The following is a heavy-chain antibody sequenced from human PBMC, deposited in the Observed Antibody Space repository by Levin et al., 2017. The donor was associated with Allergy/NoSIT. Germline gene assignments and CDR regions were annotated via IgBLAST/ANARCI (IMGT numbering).Heavy chain of an antibody. V-gene: IGHV4-59*01. CDR1: GGSISSYY. CDR3: ARVVTRGAFDI. D-gene: IGHD3-16*02. J-gene: IGHJ3*02. Sequence: GSLRLSCTVSGGSISSYYWSWIRQPPGKGLEWIGYIYYSGSTNYNPSLKSRVTISVDTSKNQFSLKLSSVTAADTAVYYCARVVTRGAFDIWGQGTMVTVSS. CDR2: IYYSGST.